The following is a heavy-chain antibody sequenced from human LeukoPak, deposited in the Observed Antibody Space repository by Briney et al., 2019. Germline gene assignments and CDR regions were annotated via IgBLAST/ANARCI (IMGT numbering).Heavy chain of an antibody. CDR3: AGEREVVDSAYQAFDI. CDR1: GYTFTDCN. D-gene: IGHD3/OR15-3a*01. V-gene: IGHV1-2*02. Sequence: GASVKVSCRASGYTFTDCNVHWVRQAPGHGLEWMGWISPNSGGITYAQKFKGRVTMTRDTSISTAYMDLARLTSDDTAVYFCAGEREVVDSAYQAFDIWGQGTVVTVSS. J-gene: IGHJ3*02. CDR2: ISPNSGGI.